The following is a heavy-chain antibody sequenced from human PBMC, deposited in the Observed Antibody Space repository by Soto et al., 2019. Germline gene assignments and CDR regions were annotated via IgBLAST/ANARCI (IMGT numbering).Heavy chain of an antibody. CDR3: ARHAYSSSWADAFDI. CDR2: IYYSGST. V-gene: IGHV4-39*01. D-gene: IGHD6-13*01. Sequence: SETLSLTCTVSGGSISSSSYYWGWIRQPPGKGLEWIGSIYYSGSTYYNPSLKSRVTISVDTSKNQFSLKLSSVTAADTAVYYCARHAYSSSWADAFDIWGQGTMVT. CDR1: GGSISSSSYY. J-gene: IGHJ3*02.